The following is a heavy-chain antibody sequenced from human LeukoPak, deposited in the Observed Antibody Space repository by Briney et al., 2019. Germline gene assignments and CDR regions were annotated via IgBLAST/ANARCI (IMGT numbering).Heavy chain of an antibody. CDR1: GASISSSIHY. J-gene: IGHJ5*01. CDR2: VYYSGGT. V-gene: IGHV4-39*02. CDR3: ARVTTGSTTLDS. Sequence: TSETLSLTCAVSGASISSSIHYWGWVRQPPGKGLEWIGSVYYSGGTYYNPSLESRLTTSVDTSNNRFSLKLKSVTAADTAVFYCARVTTGSTTLDSWGQGILVTVSS. D-gene: IGHD1-1*01.